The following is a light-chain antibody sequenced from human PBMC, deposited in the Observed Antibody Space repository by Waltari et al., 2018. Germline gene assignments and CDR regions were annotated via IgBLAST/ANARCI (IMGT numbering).Light chain of an antibody. CDR2: GAS. J-gene: IGKJ1*01. V-gene: IGKV3-15*01. CDR3: QQYDNWLGT. Sequence: EIVMTQSPATLSVFPGERATLSCRASQSIRSNLAWYQHKPGQAPRLLIYGASTRPTVIPARFSGSGSGTEFTLTISSLQSEDFAVYFCQQYDNWLGTFGQGTKVEIK. CDR1: QSIRSN.